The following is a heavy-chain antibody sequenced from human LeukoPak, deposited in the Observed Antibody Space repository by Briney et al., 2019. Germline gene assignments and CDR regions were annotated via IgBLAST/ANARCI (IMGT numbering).Heavy chain of an antibody. Sequence: PSETLSLTCTVSGGSISSYYWSWIRQPAGKGLEWIGRISSSGSTYYNPSLKSRVTMSVDTSKNQFSLRLRSVTAADTAVYFCARGRVSSSTWYSTYYYYFYMDVWGKGTTVTVSS. D-gene: IGHD1-1*01. CDR2: ISSSGST. CDR3: ARGRVSSSTWYSTYYYYFYMDV. CDR1: GGSISSYY. J-gene: IGHJ6*03. V-gene: IGHV4-4*07.